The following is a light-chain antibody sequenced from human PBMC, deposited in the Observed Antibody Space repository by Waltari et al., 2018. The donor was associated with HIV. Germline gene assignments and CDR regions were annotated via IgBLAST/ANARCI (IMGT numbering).Light chain of an antibody. J-gene: IGLJ2*01. CDR1: NIGLKS. V-gene: IGLV3-21*04. Sequence: SYVLTQPPSVSVALGETARITCGGNNIGLKSVPWYQQKPGQAPRLVIYYGSDRPPGIPERISGSKSVHTATLTISRVEAGDEADYYCQVWDTGSDQVVFGVRTKLTVL. CDR2: YGS. CDR3: QVWDTGSDQVV.